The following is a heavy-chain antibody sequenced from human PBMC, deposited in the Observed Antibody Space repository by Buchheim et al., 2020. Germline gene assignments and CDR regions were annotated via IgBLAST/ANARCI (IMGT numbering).Heavy chain of an antibody. CDR3: ASSGRDGYTVRGAY. Sequence: EVQLVESGGGLVQPGGSLRLSYAASGFTFSSYWMSWVRQAPGKGLEWVANIKQDGSEKYYVDSVKGRFTISRDNAKNSLYLQMNSLRAEDTAVYYCASSGRDGYTVRGAYWGQGTL. J-gene: IGHJ4*02. D-gene: IGHD5-24*01. CDR2: IKQDGSEK. CDR1: GFTFSSYW. V-gene: IGHV3-7*01.